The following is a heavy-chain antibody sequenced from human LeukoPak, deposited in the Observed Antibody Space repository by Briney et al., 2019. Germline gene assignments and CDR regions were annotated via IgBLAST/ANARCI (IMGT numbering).Heavy chain of an antibody. J-gene: IGHJ4*02. CDR1: GFTFSSYE. Sequence: SGGSLRLSCAASGFTFSSYEMNWVRQAPGKGLEWISFISSTGSTIYYADSVKGRFSISRDNAKNPLYLQMNSLRPEDTAVYYCARGYSYGCHFDYWGQGTLVTVSS. V-gene: IGHV3-48*03. CDR2: ISSTGSTI. CDR3: ARGYSYGCHFDY. D-gene: IGHD5-18*01.